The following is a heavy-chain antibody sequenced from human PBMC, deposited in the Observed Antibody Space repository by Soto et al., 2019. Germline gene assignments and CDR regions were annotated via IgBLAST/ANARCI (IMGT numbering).Heavy chain of an antibody. CDR2: IIPILGIA. CDR1: GGTFSSYT. Sequence: QVQLVQSGAEVKKPGSSVKVSCRASGGTFSSYTISWVRQAPGQGLEWMGRIIPILGIANYAKKFQGRVTITADKSTSTAYMELSSLRSEDTAVYYCARGDLTDWEQQLVLDWFDPWGQGTLVTVSS. D-gene: IGHD6-13*01. CDR3: ARGDLTDWEQQLVLDWFDP. J-gene: IGHJ5*02. V-gene: IGHV1-69*02.